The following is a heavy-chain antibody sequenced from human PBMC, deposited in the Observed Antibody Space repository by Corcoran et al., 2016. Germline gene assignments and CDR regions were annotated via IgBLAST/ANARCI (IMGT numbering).Heavy chain of an antibody. D-gene: IGHD2-2*01. Sequence: QVQLVESGGGEVQPGRSLRLSCVASGLTFRTYGMHWVRQAPGKGLEWVSFIWYDGSNKNYADSVKGRFTISRDNSKKPLYLQRNSLRAEDTARYHGATDRSTSWFDKWGQGTLVTGSS. V-gene: IGHV3-33*01. CDR3: ATDRSTSWFDK. CDR1: GLTFRTYG. J-gene: IGHJ4*02. CDR2: IWYDGSNK.